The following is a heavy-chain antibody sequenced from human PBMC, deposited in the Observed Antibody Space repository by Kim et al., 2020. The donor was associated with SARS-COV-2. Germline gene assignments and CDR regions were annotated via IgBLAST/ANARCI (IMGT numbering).Heavy chain of an antibody. J-gene: IGHJ5*02. CDR1: GFPFRSYG. CDR2: ITSSGDGT. D-gene: IGHD2-8*01. Sequence: GGSLRLSCAASGFPFRSYGMSWVRQALGKGLEWVSTITSSGDGTFYADSVRGRFTISRDNSKSTLYLQMSGLRAEDTALYYCAYGFNGGVGDPWGQGTLVTVSS. CDR3: AYGFNGGVGDP. V-gene: IGHV3-23*01.